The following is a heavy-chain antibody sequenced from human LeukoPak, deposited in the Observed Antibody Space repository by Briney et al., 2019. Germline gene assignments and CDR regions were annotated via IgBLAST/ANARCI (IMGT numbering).Heavy chain of an antibody. CDR2: ISAYNGNT. D-gene: IGHD5-18*01. Sequence: ASVKVSCKASGYSFTNYDINWVRQATGQGLEWMGWISAYNGNTNYAQKLQGRVTMTTDTSTSTAYMELRSLRSDDTAVYYCARIQLWTKNWFDPWGQGTLVTVSS. CDR3: ARIQLWTKNWFDP. CDR1: GYSFTNYD. J-gene: IGHJ5*02. V-gene: IGHV1-18*01.